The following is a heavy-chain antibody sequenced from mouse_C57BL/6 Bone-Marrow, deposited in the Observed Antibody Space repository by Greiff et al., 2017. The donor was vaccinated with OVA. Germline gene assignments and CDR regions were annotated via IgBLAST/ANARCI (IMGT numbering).Heavy chain of an antibody. CDR2: IRNKANNHAT. CDR3: TRPLYYDYARWFAY. V-gene: IGHV6-6*01. D-gene: IGHD2-4*01. CDR1: GFTFSDAW. J-gene: IGHJ3*01. Sequence: EVKLMESGGGLVQPGGSMKLSCAASGFTFSDAWMDWVRPSPEKGLEWVAEIRNKANNHATYYAESVKGRFTISRDDSKSSVYLQMNSLRAEDTGIYYCTRPLYYDYARWFAYWGQGTLVTVSA.